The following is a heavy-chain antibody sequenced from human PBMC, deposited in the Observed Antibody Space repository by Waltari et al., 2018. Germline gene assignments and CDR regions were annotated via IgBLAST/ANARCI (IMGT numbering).Heavy chain of an antibody. CDR1: GSSIRVAT. J-gene: IGHJ4*02. D-gene: IGHD2-8*02. Sequence: QVQLQESGPGLVKPSETLPLTSTFPGSSIRVATFGGWIRQPPGRGLEWIGSVHHSGSAYYNPSLQSRVTISVDTTRGQVSLKLSSVTAADTAVYYCAKSLYTGSVSYMLTDVWGLGTLVTVSS. CDR2: VHHSGSA. CDR3: AKSLYTGSVSYMLTDV. V-gene: IGHV4-38-2*02.